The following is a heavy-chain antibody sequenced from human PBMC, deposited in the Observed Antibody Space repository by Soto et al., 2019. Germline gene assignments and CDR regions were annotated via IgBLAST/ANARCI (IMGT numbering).Heavy chain of an antibody. CDR3: ARDRGWERLYNFFDP. Sequence: QVQLVQSGAEVKKPGASVKVSCKASGYTFNSYAIHWVRQAPGQRLEWMGWINPGNGNTKYSQNFQGRVTITRDTSASTAYMELSNLRSEDTAVYYCARDRGWERLYNFFDPWGQGTLVTVSS. J-gene: IGHJ5*02. CDR1: GYTFNSYA. V-gene: IGHV1-3*01. CDR2: INPGNGNT. D-gene: IGHD1-26*01.